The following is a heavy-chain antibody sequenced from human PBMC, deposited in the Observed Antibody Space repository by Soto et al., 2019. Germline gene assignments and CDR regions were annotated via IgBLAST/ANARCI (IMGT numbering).Heavy chain of an antibody. CDR3: ARHRGYYGSGSYYDY. D-gene: IGHD3-10*01. Sequence: GESLKISCKGSGYSFTSYWIGWVRQMPGKGLEWMGIIYPGDSDTRYSPSLQGQVTISADKSISTAYLQWSSLKASDTAMYYCARHRGYYGSGSYYDYWGQGTLVTVSS. CDR1: GYSFTSYW. CDR2: IYPGDSDT. J-gene: IGHJ4*02. V-gene: IGHV5-51*01.